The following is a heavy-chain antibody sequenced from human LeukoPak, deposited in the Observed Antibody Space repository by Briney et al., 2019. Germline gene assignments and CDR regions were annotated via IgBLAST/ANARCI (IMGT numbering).Heavy chain of an antibody. J-gene: IGHJ6*03. V-gene: IGHV1-18*01. Sequence: ASVKVSCKTSGGTFSNYGISCLRQAPGQGLEWMGWISAYNGNTNYAQKLQGRVTMTTDTSTSTAYMELRSLRSDDTAVYYCARLTDPGYSSYRGYYYYMDVWGKGTTVTISS. CDR1: GGTFSNYG. D-gene: IGHD6-13*01. CDR3: ARLTDPGYSSYRGYYYYMDV. CDR2: ISAYNGNT.